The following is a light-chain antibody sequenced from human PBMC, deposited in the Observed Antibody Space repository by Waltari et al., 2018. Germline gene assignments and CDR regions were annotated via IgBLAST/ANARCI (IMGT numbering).Light chain of an antibody. Sequence: SYDLTQPPSVSVSPGQTASITCSGDKLGDKSACLYQQKPGQSPVLVIYLDTKRPSAIPERFSGSKSGNTDTLTISGTQTMDEADYYCQAWDSSTYVFGTGTKVTVL. CDR3: QAWDSSTYV. J-gene: IGLJ1*01. CDR1: KLGDKS. CDR2: LDT. V-gene: IGLV3-1*01.